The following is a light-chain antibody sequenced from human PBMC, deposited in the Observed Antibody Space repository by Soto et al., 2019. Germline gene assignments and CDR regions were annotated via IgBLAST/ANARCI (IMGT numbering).Light chain of an antibody. J-gene: IGKJ4*01. V-gene: IGKV3-15*01. CDR2: GAS. CDR1: QSVSSY. CDR3: QQYNNWPLT. Sequence: EIVLTQSPATLSFSPGERATLSCRASQSVSSYLAWYQQKPGQAPRLLIYGASTRATGIPARFSGSGSGTAFTLTISSLQSEDFAVYYCQQYNNWPLTFGGGTKVDIK.